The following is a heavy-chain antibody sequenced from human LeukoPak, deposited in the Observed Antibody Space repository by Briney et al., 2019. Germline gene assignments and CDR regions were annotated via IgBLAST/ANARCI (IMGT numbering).Heavy chain of an antibody. D-gene: IGHD6-13*01. CDR3: ARDAAAAGTFGFFD. J-gene: IGHJ4*02. CDR1: GFTFSSYW. CDR2: IKQDGSEK. V-gene: IGHV3-7*01. Sequence: GGSLRLSCAASGFTFSSYWMSWVRQAPGKGLEWVANIKQDGSEKYYVDSVKGRFTISRDNAKNSLYLQMNSLRAEGTAVYYCARDAAAAGTFGFFDWGQGTLVTVSS.